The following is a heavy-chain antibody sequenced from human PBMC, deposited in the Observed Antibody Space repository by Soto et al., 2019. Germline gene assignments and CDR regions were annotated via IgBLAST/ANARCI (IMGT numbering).Heavy chain of an antibody. CDR1: GFTFGDYA. CDR3: TRDLQLLWFGELFSGYFDY. Sequence: GGSLRLSCTASGFTFGDYAMSWFRQAPGKGLEWVGFIRSKAYGGTTEYAASVKGRFTISRDDSKSIAYLQMNSLKTEDTAVYYCTRDLQLLWFGELFSGYFDYWGQGTLVTVSS. J-gene: IGHJ4*02. V-gene: IGHV3-49*03. D-gene: IGHD3-10*01. CDR2: IRSKAYGGTT.